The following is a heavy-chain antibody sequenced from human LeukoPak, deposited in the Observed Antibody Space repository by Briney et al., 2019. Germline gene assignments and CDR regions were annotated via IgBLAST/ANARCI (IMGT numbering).Heavy chain of an antibody. Sequence: ASVKVSCKASGGTFSSYAISWVRQAPGQRLEWMGGIIPIFGTANYAQKFQGRVTITADKSTSTAYMELSSLRSEDTAVYYCARESPYCSGGSCYPSLLVWGQGTLVTVSS. V-gene: IGHV1-69*06. CDR2: IIPIFGTA. J-gene: IGHJ4*02. CDR1: GGTFSSYA. D-gene: IGHD2-15*01. CDR3: ARESPYCSGGSCYPSLLV.